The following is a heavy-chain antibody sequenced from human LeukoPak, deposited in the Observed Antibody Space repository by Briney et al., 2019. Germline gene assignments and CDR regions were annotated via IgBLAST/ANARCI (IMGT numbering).Heavy chain of an antibody. CDR1: GFTFSRYW. CDR2: MKQDGSQK. Sequence: GESLRLSCVASGFTFSRYWMTWFRQAPGKGLEWVANMKQDGSQKNYVDSVKGRFTISRDNARKSLFLQMNSLRGEDTAVYYCARGGTFDIWGQGTRVTVSS. J-gene: IGHJ3*02. CDR3: ARGGTFDI. V-gene: IGHV3-7*01.